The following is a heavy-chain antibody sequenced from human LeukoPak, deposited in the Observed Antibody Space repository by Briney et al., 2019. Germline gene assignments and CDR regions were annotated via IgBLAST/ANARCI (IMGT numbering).Heavy chain of an antibody. CDR1: GFTFSSYA. CDR3: AKDPPPPLWSEYFQH. J-gene: IGHJ1*01. D-gene: IGHD2-21*01. Sequence: GGSLRLSCAASGFTFSSYAMSWVRQAPGKGLEWVSAISGSGGSTYYADSVKGRFTISRDNSKNTLYLQMNSLRAEDTAVEYCAKDPPPPLWSEYFQHWGQGTLVTVSS. V-gene: IGHV3-23*01. CDR2: ISGSGGST.